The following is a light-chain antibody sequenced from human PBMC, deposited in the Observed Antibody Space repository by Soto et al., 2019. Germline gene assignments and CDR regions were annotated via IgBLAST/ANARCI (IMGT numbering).Light chain of an antibody. CDR2: DVT. CDR3: SSYTSTSTL. V-gene: IGLV2-14*01. CDR1: SSDVGGYKY. J-gene: IGLJ1*01. Sequence: QSALTQPASVSGSPGQSITISCTGNSSDVGGYKYVSWYQLHPGTAPKLVIYDVTNRPSGVSNRFSGSKSGNTASLTISGLQAEDEADYFCSSYTSTSTLFGTGTKLTVL.